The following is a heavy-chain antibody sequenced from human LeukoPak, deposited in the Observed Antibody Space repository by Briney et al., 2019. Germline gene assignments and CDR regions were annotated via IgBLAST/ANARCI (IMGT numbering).Heavy chain of an antibody. CDR3: ATAGDAIDSVMIWDF. CDR2: FDPEDGKT. D-gene: IGHD3/OR15-3a*01. V-gene: IGHV1-24*01. J-gene: IGHJ4*02. Sequence: GASVKVSCKLSGNTLTEFSMHWVRQAPGKGLGWMGGFDPEDGKTIYAQKFQGRVTMTEDTSTDTAYMELSSLRSEDTAVYYCATAGDAIDSVMIWDFWGQGTLVTVSS. CDR1: GNTLTEFS.